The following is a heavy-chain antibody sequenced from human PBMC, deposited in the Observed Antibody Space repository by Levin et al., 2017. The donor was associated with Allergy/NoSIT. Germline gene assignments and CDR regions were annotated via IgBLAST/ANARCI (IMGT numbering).Heavy chain of an antibody. CDR2: ISYDGSNK. D-gene: IGHD3-22*01. CDR1: GFTFSSYA. V-gene: IGHV3-30-3*01. J-gene: IGHJ6*02. Sequence: PGGSLRLSCAASGFTFSSYAMHWVRQAPGKGLEWMAVISYDGSNKYYADSVKGRFTISRDNSKNTLYLQMNSLRAEDTAVYYCARPYYYDSSGYYYRKIYYYDGMDVWGQGTTVTVSS. CDR3: ARPYYYDSSGYYYRKIYYYDGMDV.